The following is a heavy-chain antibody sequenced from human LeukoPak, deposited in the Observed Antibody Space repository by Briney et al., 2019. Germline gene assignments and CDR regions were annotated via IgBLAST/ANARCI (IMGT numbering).Heavy chain of an antibody. D-gene: IGHD3-3*01. V-gene: IGHV1-24*01. Sequence: ASVKVSCKVSGYTLTELSMHCVRQAPGKGREWMGGFDPEDGETIYAQKFQGRVTMTEDTSTDTAYMELSSLRSEDTAVYYCATVRKRVFGVVTHFDYWGQGTLVTVSS. J-gene: IGHJ4*02. CDR3: ATVRKRVFGVVTHFDY. CDR1: GYTLTELS. CDR2: FDPEDGET.